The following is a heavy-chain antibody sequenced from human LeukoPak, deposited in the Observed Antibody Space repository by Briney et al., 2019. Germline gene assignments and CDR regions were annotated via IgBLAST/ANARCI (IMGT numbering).Heavy chain of an antibody. J-gene: IGHJ4*02. V-gene: IGHV4-61*02. D-gene: IGHD4-23*01. CDR2: IYTSGST. CDR1: GGSISSGSYY. CDR3: ARRGYGGNSGVDY. Sequence: SETLSLTCTVSGGSISSGSYYWSWIRQPAGKGLEWIGRIYTSGSTNYNPSLKSRATISVDTSKNQFSLKLSSVTAADTAVYYCARRGYGGNSGVDYWGQGTLVTVSS.